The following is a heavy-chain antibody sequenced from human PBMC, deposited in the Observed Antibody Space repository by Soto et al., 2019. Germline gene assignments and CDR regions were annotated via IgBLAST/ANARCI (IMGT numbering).Heavy chain of an antibody. V-gene: IGHV4-34*12. Sequence: SETLSLTCAFYDGSFSGYYWSWIRQPPGKGLEWIGEIFHGGSADYSPSLKSRVTISVDTSKNQFSLELSSVTAADTAVYYCARPHYDSNTFYSFFDYWGQGTLVTVSS. CDR2: IFHGGSA. CDR1: DGSFSGYY. CDR3: ARPHYDSNTFYSFFDY. J-gene: IGHJ4*02. D-gene: IGHD3-22*01.